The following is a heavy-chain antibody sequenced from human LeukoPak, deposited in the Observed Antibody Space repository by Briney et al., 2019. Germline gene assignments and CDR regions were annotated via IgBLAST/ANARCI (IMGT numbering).Heavy chain of an antibody. V-gene: IGHV3-21*05. CDR1: GFSLSSYS. D-gene: IGHD6-13*01. J-gene: IGHJ4*02. Sequence: GESLRLSCAASGFSLSSYSMNWVRQAPGKGLEWVSLISSTSSDVIYYADSVKGRFTVSRDSAKNSLFLQMNTLRAEDTAVYYCARAHSSRWAGLDYWGPGALVTVSS. CDR3: ARAHSSRWAGLDY. CDR2: ISSTSSDVI.